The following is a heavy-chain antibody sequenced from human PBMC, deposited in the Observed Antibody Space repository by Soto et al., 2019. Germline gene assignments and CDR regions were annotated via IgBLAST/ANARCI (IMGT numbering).Heavy chain of an antibody. CDR3: ARVIPGPEAWFHP. CDR1: GNTFTNFG. D-gene: IGHD2-2*01. CDR2: ISPYTDDP. V-gene: IGHV1-18*01. J-gene: IGHJ5*02. Sequence: QGQLVQSGVEVKKPGASVKVSCTASGNTFTNFGVTWERQAPGQGLEWMGWISPYTDDPSYAQKFQGRVTMTIDTSTSTAYLDLRRLTSDDTAVYYCARVIPGPEAWFHPWGQGTLVTVSS.